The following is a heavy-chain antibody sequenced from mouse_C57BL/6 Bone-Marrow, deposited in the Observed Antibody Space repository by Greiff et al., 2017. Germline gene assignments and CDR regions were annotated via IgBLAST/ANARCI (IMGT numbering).Heavy chain of an antibody. V-gene: IGHV1-72*01. CDR3: ARGDYDYDGAY. CDR1: GYTFTSYW. J-gene: IGHJ3*01. CDR2: IDPNSGGT. D-gene: IGHD2-4*01. Sequence: QVQLKQPGAELVKPGASVKLSCKASGYTFTSYWMHWVKQRPGRGLEWIGRIDPNSGGTKYNEQFKSKATLTVDKPSSTAYMQLSSLTSEDSAVYYCARGDYDYDGAYWGQGTLVTVSA.